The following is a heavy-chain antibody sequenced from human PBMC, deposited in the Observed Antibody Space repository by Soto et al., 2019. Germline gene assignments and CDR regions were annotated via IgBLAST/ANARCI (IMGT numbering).Heavy chain of an antibody. Sequence: QVELVQTGAELKKPGASVKVSCKSSGYGFINYYRHRVRQAPGQGLEWMGWINTHRGDTDYAKRFQGRVTMTRDTSISTVFMELNRLTSDDTALYWCARQGEPSIPPRDSFGVDVWGQGTSVTVSS. CDR1: GYGFINYY. D-gene: IGHD2-2*02. CDR3: ARQGEPSIPPRDSFGVDV. J-gene: IGHJ6*02. V-gene: IGHV1-2*02. CDR2: INTHRGDT.